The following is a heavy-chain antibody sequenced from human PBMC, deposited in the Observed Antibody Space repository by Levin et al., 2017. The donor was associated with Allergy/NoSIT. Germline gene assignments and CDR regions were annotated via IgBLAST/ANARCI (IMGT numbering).Heavy chain of an antibody. CDR1: GFTFSSYA. J-gene: IGHJ6*02. Sequence: GGSLRLSCAASGFTFSSYAMSWVRQAPGKGLEWVSAISGSGGSTYYADSVKGRFTISRDNSKNTLYLQMNSLRAEDTAVYYCAKAGDFWSGYFPNPPSYYYGMDGWGQGTTVTVSS. D-gene: IGHD3-3*01. V-gene: IGHV3-23*01. CDR2: ISGSGGST. CDR3: AKAGDFWSGYFPNPPSYYYGMDG.